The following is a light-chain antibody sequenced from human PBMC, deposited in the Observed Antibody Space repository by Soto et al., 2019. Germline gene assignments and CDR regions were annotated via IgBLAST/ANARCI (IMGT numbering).Light chain of an antibody. J-gene: IGKJ4*01. CDR3: QQYDDWPLT. V-gene: IGKV3-15*01. Sequence: EKVMTQSPATLSVSPGERATLSCRASEIIKNRLAWYQHKPGQGPRLLIYDAFTMVTDIPARFSVSASGTEFTLTISRLQSEASAFYYCQQYDDWPLTLGGGTEVEIK. CDR2: DAF. CDR1: EIIKNR.